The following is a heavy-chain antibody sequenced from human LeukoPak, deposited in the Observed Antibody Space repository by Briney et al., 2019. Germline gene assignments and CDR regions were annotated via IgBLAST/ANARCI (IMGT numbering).Heavy chain of an antibody. CDR2: INHSGST. CDR3: ARALQDGLLWFGELFRARSQHCFDL. Sequence: KPSETLSLTCAVYGGSFSGYYWSWIRQPPGKGLEWIGEINHSGSTNYNPSLKSRVTTSVDTSKNQFSLELSSVTAADTAVYYCARALQDGLLWFGELFRARSQHCFDLWGQGTLVTVSS. V-gene: IGHV4-34*01. CDR1: GGSFSGYY. J-gene: IGHJ5*02. D-gene: IGHD3-10*01.